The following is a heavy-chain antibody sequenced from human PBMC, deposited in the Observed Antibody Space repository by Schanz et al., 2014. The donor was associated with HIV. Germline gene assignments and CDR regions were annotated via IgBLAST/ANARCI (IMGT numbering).Heavy chain of an antibody. V-gene: IGHV3-72*01. CDR3: RGYRFYYGVDF. J-gene: IGHJ6*02. CDR2: IKSKAYGGTP. CDR1: GFIFSDHF. D-gene: IGHD5-18*01. Sequence: VQLVESGGGVVQPGRSLRLSCTTSGFIFSDHFMGWVRQAPGKGLEWVGFIKSKAYGGTPEYAASVTGRFTISRDDSKNSVYLQRNSLNIEDTAVYYCRGYRFYYGVDFWGQGTTVTVS.